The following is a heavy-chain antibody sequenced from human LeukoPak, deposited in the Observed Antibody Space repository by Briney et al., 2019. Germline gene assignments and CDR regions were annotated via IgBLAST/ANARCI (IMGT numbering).Heavy chain of an antibody. J-gene: IGHJ1*01. D-gene: IGHD2-15*01. CDR2: RSDDGSAQ. Sequence: GESLTLSCIASGFTFNKYGMHWVRQAPGKGLEWVAVRSDDGSAQHYADSVRGRFTISRDNSKNPLSLQMNSLRPEDPAIYFCAKYRDPYSGGTRDSWGQGTLVIVSS. CDR1: GFTFNKYG. V-gene: IGHV3-30*18. CDR3: AKYRDPYSGGTRDS.